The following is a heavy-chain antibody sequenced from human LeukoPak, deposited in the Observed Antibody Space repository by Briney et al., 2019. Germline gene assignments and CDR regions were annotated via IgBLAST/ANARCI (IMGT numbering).Heavy chain of an antibody. CDR2: IDPDDSGS. D-gene: IGHD4/OR15-4a*01. CDR1: GFTFSRYW. V-gene: IGHV3-74*01. CDR3: AGVRAGANRAFDV. J-gene: IGHJ3*01. Sequence: GGSLRLACAASGFTFSRYWMHWVRQAPGEGLVWVSRIDPDDSGSSYADSVKGRFTISRDNAKNTLWLQMNSLRADDTAVYYCAGVRAGANRAFDVWARGQWSPSLQ.